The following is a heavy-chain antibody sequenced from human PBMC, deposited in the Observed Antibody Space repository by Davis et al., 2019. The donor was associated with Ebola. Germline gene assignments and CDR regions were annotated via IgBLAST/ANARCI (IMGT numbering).Heavy chain of an antibody. CDR2: IRSKANSYAT. V-gene: IGHV3-73*01. Sequence: GGSLRLSCAASGFTFSGSAMHWVRQASGKGLEWVGRIRSKANSYATAYAASVKGRFTISRDDSKTTAYLQMNSLNTEDTAVYYCTTTTVTVDYWGQGTLVTVSS. J-gene: IGHJ4*02. D-gene: IGHD4-17*01. CDR1: GFTFSGSA. CDR3: TTTTVTVDY.